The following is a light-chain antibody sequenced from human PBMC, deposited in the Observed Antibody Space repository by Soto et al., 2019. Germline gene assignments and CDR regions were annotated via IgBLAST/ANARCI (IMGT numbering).Light chain of an antibody. Sequence: QSALTQPASVSGSPGQSITISCTGTSSDIGGYIYVSWFQHHPGKAPKLMIYEVSNRPSGVSDRFSGSGSDNTASLTISGLQTEDEAIYYCSSYSTATKGVLFGGGTKLTVL. CDR3: SSYSTATKGVL. V-gene: IGLV2-14*01. CDR2: EVS. J-gene: IGLJ2*01. CDR1: SSDIGGYIY.